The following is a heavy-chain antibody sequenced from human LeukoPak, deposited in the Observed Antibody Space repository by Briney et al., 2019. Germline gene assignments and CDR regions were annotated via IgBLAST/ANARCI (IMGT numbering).Heavy chain of an antibody. J-gene: IGHJ6*03. D-gene: IGHD2-15*01. CDR1: GGSISSYY. V-gene: IGHV4-59*01. CDR3: ARGRYCSGGSCYPSMDV. Sequence: PSETLSLTCTVSGGSISSYYWSWIRQPPGKGLEWIGYIYYSGSTNYNPSLKSRVTISVDTSKNQFSLKLSSVTAADTAVYYCARGRYCSGGSCYPSMDVWGKGTRSPSP. CDR2: IYYSGST.